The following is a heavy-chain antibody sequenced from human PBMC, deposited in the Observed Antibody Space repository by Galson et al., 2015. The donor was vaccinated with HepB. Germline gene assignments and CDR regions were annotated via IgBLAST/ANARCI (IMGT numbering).Heavy chain of an antibody. CDR1: GYSFTSYW. CDR2: IDPSDSYT. V-gene: IGHV5-10-1*01. D-gene: IGHD3-16*02. J-gene: IGHJ4*02. Sequence: QSGAEVKKPGESLRISCKGSGYSFTSYWISWVRQMPGKGLEWMGRIDPSDSYTNYSPSFQGHVTISADKSISTAYLQWSSLKASDTAMYYCARLVGDYVWGSYRYAGSRLDDYWGQGTLVTVSS. CDR3: ARLVGDYVWGSYRYAGSRLDDY.